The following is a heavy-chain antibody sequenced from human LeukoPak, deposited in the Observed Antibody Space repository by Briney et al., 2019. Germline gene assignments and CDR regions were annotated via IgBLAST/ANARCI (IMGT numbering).Heavy chain of an antibody. CDR2: LNPNSGGT. V-gene: IGHV1-2*02. Sequence: ASVTVSRKDSGYSFTGYYKYWLRQAPAPRMEWMGWLNPNSGGTNYAQKFQGRVTMTRDTSISTAYMELSRLRSDDTAVYYCARALYSGYVSFDYWGQGTLVTVSS. J-gene: IGHJ4*02. D-gene: IGHD5-12*01. CDR1: GYSFTGYY. CDR3: ARALYSGYVSFDY.